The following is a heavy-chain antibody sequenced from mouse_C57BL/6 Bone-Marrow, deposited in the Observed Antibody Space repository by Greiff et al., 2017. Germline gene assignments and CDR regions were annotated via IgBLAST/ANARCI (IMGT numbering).Heavy chain of an antibody. CDR2: ISNGGGST. V-gene: IGHV5-12*01. J-gene: IGHJ4*01. Sequence: EVMLVESGGGLVQPGGSLKLSCAASGFTFSDYYMYWVRQTPEKRLEWVAYISNGGGSTYYPDTVKGRFTISRDNAKNTLYLQMSRLKSEDTAMYYCARRGSRVYAMDYWGQGTSVTVSS. CDR1: GFTFSDYY. D-gene: IGHD1-1*01. CDR3: ARRGSRVYAMDY.